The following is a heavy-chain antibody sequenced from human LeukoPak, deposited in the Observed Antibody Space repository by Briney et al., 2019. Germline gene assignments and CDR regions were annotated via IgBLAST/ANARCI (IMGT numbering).Heavy chain of an antibody. CDR2: LYYSGST. CDR1: GGSISSYY. CDR3: ARGGHSYGYEPYYFDY. V-gene: IGHV4-39*01. J-gene: IGHJ4*02. Sequence: PSETLSLTCTVSGGSISSYYWGWLPQPPGKGLERLGSLYYSGSTYYNPSLKSRPTISVHTSNTPFSLKLRSVTAADTAVYYCARGGHSYGYEPYYFDYWGQGTLVTVSS. D-gene: IGHD5-18*01.